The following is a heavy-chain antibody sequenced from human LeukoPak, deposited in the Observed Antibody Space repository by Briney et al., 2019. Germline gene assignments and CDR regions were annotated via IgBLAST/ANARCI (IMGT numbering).Heavy chain of an antibody. Sequence: PSETLSLTCAVSGYSISSGYYWGWIRQPPGKGLEWIGSIYHSGSTYYNPSLKSRVTISVDTSKNQFSLKLSSVTAADTAVYYCARLAPAGYSYGRGVFDHWGQGTLVTVSS. J-gene: IGHJ4*02. CDR2: IYHSGST. CDR1: GYSISSGYY. D-gene: IGHD5-18*01. CDR3: ARLAPAGYSYGRGVFDH. V-gene: IGHV4-38-2*01.